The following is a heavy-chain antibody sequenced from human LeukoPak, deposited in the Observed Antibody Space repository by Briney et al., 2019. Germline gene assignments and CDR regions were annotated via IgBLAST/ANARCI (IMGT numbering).Heavy chain of an antibody. V-gene: IGHV1-18*01. J-gene: IGHJ5*02. CDR3: ARLDYDYVWGSYRPFDP. Sequence: GASVKVSCKASGYTFTSYGISWVRQAPGQGLEWMGWISAYNGNTNYAQKLQGRVTMTTDTSTSTAYMELRSLRSDDTAVYYCARLDYDYVWGSYRPFDPWGQGTLVTVSS. CDR2: ISAYNGNT. D-gene: IGHD3-16*02. CDR1: GYTFTSYG.